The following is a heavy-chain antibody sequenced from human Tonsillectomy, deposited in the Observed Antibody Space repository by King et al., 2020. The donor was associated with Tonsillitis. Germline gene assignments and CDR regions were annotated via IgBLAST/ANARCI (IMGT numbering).Heavy chain of an antibody. Sequence: LVQSGGGVVQPGRSLRLSCAASGFTFSSYAMHWVRQAPGKGLEWVAVISYDGSNKYYADSVKGRFTISRDNSKNTLYLQMNSLRAEDTAVYYCARDWGRGWLRAEYFQHWGQGTLVTVSS. V-gene: IGHV3-30*04. CDR1: GFTFSSYA. J-gene: IGHJ1*01. CDR3: ARDWGRGWLRAEYFQH. CDR2: ISYDGSNK. D-gene: IGHD5-12*01.